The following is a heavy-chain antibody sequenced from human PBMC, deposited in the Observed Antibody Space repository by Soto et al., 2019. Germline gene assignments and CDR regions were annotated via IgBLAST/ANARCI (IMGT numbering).Heavy chain of an antibody. CDR3: AKTAPPYDSQGYYPFDI. J-gene: IGHJ3*02. V-gene: IGHV3-9*01. CDR2: ISWNSGSI. CDR1: GFTFEDFA. D-gene: IGHD3-22*01. Sequence: EVKLVESGGDLVQPGRSLRLSCAASGFTFEDFAMHWVRQAPGKGLEWVSGISWNSGSIGYADPVKGRFTISRDNAKNSLYLEMNSLNTEDSALYYCAKTAPPYDSQGYYPFDIWGQGTLVSVSS.